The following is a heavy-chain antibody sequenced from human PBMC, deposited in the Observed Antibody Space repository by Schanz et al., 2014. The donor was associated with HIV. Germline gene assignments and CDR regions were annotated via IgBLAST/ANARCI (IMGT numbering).Heavy chain of an antibody. J-gene: IGHJ4*02. CDR3: ARGDILTGLYPYYFDS. CDR2: INTASGGT. D-gene: IGHD3-9*01. CDR1: GYGFTGFG. Sequence: QVQEVQSGRETKKPGDSVKVSCRTSGYGFTGFGISWVRQAPGQGLEWMGWINTASGGTETAHQFQDRLTLTTQTSTGTAYMELRSLRSDDTAVYYCARGDILTGLYPYYFDSWGQGTLVTVSS. V-gene: IGHV1-18*01.